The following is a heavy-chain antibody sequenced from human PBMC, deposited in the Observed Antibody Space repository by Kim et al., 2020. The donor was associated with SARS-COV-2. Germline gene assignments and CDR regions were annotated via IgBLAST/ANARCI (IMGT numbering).Heavy chain of an antibody. V-gene: IGHV1-69*13. CDR1: GGTFSSYA. Sequence: SVKVSCKASGGTFSSYAISWVRQAPGQGLEWMGGIIPIFGTANYAQKFQGRVTITADESTSTAYMELSSLRSEDTAVYYCAKYDYGDYPYYYYYGMDVWGQGTTVTVSS. CDR3: AKYDYGDYPYYYYYGMDV. CDR2: IIPIFGTA. J-gene: IGHJ6*02. D-gene: IGHD4-17*01.